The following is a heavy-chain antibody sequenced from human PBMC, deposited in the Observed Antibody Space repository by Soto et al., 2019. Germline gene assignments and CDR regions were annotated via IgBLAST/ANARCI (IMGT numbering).Heavy chain of an antibody. CDR1: GFTFSSYA. D-gene: IGHD2-2*01. V-gene: IGHV3-23*01. J-gene: IGHJ6*02. CDR3: ANPYCSSTSCYHYYYAMDV. Sequence: ESGGGLEQPGGSLRLSCAASGFTFSSYAMSWVRQAPGKGLEWVSAISGSGGSTVYADSVKGRFTISRDNSKNTLYLQMNSLRAEDTAVYYCANPYCSSTSCYHYYYAMDVWGQGTTVTVSS. CDR2: ISGSGGST.